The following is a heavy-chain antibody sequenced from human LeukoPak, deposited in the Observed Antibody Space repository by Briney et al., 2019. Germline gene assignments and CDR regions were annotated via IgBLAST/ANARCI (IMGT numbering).Heavy chain of an antibody. CDR1: GYTFTSYD. CDR3: ARVGSGWTYYYYYYYMDV. J-gene: IGHJ6*03. V-gene: IGHV1-8*01. D-gene: IGHD6-19*01. CDR2: MNPNSGNT. Sequence: ASVKVSCKASGYTFTSYDINWVRQATGQGLEWMGWMNPNSGNTGYERKFQGRVTMTRNTSISTAYMELSSLRSEDTAVYYCARVGSGWTYYYYYYYMDVWGKGTTVTVSS.